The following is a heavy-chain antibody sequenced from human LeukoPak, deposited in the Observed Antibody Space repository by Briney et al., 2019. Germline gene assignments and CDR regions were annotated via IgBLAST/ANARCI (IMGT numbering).Heavy chain of an antibody. Sequence: ASVKVSCKASGYTFTSYGISWVRQAPGQGLEWMGWISAYNGNTNYAQKFQGRVTITADKSTSTAYMELSSLRSEDTAVYYCAVGYSSGWFNIDYWGQGTLVTVSS. CDR1: GYTFTSYG. D-gene: IGHD6-19*01. V-gene: IGHV1-18*01. J-gene: IGHJ4*02. CDR2: ISAYNGNT. CDR3: AVGYSSGWFNIDY.